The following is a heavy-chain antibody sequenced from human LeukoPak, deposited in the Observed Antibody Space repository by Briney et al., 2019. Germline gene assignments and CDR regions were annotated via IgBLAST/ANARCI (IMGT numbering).Heavy chain of an antibody. D-gene: IGHD4-17*01. CDR3: ARDLKASRMTTVTTYVPGY. CDR1: GYTFTSYG. V-gene: IGHV1-18*01. CDR2: ISAYNGNT. J-gene: IGHJ4*02. Sequence: ASVKVSCKASGYTFTSYGISWVRQAPGQGLEWMGWISAYNGNTNYAQKLQGRVTMTTDTSTSTAYMELRSLRSDDTAVYYCARDLKASRMTTVTTYVPGYWGQGTLVTSPQ.